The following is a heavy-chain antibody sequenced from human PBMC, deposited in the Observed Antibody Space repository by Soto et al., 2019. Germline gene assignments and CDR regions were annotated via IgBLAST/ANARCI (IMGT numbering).Heavy chain of an antibody. CDR1: GFTFSSYA. CDR2: ISGSGGST. D-gene: IGHD2-8*01. J-gene: IGHJ4*02. CDR3: AKGYCANGVCYPDY. V-gene: IGHV3-23*01. Sequence: GGSLRLSCAASGFTFSSYAMSWVRQAPGKGLEWVSAISGSGGSTYYADSVKGRFTITRDNSKNTLYLQMNSLRAEDTAVYYCAKGYCANGVCYPDYWGQGTLVTVSS.